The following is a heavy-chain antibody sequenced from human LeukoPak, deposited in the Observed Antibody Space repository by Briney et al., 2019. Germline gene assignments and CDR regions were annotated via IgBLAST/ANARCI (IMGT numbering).Heavy chain of an antibody. CDR1: GYSISSGYY. CDR3: ARPPSNNWFDP. V-gene: IGHV4-38-2*02. Sequence: SETLSLTCTVSGYSISSGYYWGWIRQPPGKGLEWIGSIYHSGSTYYNPSLKSRVTISVDTSKNQFSLKLSSVTAADTAVYYCARPPSNNWFDPWGQGTLVTVSS. J-gene: IGHJ5*02. CDR2: IYHSGST.